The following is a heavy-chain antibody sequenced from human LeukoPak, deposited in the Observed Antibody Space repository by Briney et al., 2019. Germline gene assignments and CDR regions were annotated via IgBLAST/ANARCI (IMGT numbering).Heavy chain of an antibody. CDR2: ISYDGSNK. V-gene: IGHV3-30*18. D-gene: IGHD1-26*01. CDR1: GFTFSSYG. J-gene: IGHJ4*02. Sequence: GGSLRLSCAASGFTFSSYGMHWVRQAPGKGLEWVAVISYDGSNKYYADSVKGRFTISRDNSKNTLYLQMNSLRAEDTAVYYCAKDLGSGWYIDYWGQGTLVTVSS. CDR3: AKDLGSGWYIDY.